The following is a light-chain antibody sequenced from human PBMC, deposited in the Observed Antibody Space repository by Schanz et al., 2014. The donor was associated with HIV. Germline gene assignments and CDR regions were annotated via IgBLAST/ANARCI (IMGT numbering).Light chain of an antibody. Sequence: QSVLTQPASVSGSPGQSITISCTGTSSDVGGYNYVSWYQHHPGKAPKLLISEVNKRPSGVPDRFSGSKSGTSASLAISGLRSEDEADYYCAAWDDSLSGPVFGGGTKLTVL. CDR3: AAWDDSLSGPV. J-gene: IGLJ2*01. CDR1: SSDVGGYNY. V-gene: IGLV2-14*01. CDR2: EVN.